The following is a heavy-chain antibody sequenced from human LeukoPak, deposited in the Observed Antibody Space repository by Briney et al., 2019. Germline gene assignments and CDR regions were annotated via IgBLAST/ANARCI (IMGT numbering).Heavy chain of an antibody. D-gene: IGHD6-6*01. CDR1: GGSISSYY. CDR3: AGGYRRSSSFAY. Sequence: PSETLSLICTVSGGSISSYYWSWIRQPPGKGLEWIGYIYYSGSTNYNPSLKSRVTISIDTSKNQFSLKLSSVTAADTAVYYWAGGYRRSSSFAYWGQGTLVTVSS. CDR2: IYYSGST. V-gene: IGHV4-59*08. J-gene: IGHJ4*02.